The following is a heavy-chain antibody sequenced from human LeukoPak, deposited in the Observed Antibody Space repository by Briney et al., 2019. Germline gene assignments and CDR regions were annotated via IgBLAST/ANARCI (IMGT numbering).Heavy chain of an antibody. D-gene: IGHD1-14*01. CDR1: GYTFSSYD. CDR3: VRGSAGNHLFDY. V-gene: IGHV1-18*01. J-gene: IGHJ4*02. Sequence: APVKVSFKASGYTFSSYDISWVRQAPGQGLEWMGWITTYNGNTNYAQKLQGRVTMTTDTSTSAADMELRSLRSDDTAVYYCVRGSAGNHLFDYWGQGTLVTVSS. CDR2: ITTYNGNT.